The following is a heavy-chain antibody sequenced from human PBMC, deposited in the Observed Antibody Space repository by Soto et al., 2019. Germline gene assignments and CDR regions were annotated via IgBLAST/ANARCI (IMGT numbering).Heavy chain of an antibody. D-gene: IGHD6-19*01. CDR2: IYYSGST. J-gene: IGHJ5*02. CDR1: GGSISSGGYY. CDR3: ARTPWVQFGWYSNWFDP. Sequence: PSETLSLTCTVSGGSISSGGYYWSWIRQHPGKGLEWIGYIYYSGSTYYNPSLKSRVTISVDTSKNQFSLKLSSVTAADTAVYYCARTPWVQFGWYSNWFDPWGQGTLVTVSS. V-gene: IGHV4-31*03.